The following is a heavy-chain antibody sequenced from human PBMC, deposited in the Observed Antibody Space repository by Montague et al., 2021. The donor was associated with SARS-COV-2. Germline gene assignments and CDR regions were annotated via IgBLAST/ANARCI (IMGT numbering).Heavy chain of an antibody. V-gene: IGHV4-34*01. CDR3: ARGSRVVGITPGFRY. CDR2: IDHSGNT. CDR1: RGSFHIFS. Sequence: SETLSLTCAVYRGSFHIFSWGWIRQSPGKGLEWIGEIDHSGNTNYNPSLKSRVTISVDTSKNQFSLNLTSVTAADTAMYHCARGSRVVGITPGFRYWGQGTQVAVSS. J-gene: IGHJ4*02. D-gene: IGHD2-21*01.